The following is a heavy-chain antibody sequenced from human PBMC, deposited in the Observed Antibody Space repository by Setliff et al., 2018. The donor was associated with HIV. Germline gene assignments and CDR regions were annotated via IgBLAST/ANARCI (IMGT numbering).Heavy chain of an antibody. J-gene: IGHJ4*02. V-gene: IGHV4-39*01. Sequence: SETLSLTCTVSGDSTSSSSSYWGWIRQPPGKGLEWIGSIYYSGSTYYNPSLKSRVTISVDTSKNQFSLKLTSVTAADTALYFCARLGDSGYDFRGYFDYWGQGKLVTV. CDR3: ARLGDSGYDFRGYFDY. D-gene: IGHD5-12*01. CDR1: GDSTSSSSSY. CDR2: IYYSGST.